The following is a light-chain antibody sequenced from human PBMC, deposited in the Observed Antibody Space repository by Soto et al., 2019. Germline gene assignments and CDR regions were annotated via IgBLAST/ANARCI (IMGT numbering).Light chain of an antibody. J-gene: IGLJ2*01. V-gene: IGLV2-14*01. CDR1: SSDVGGYNY. CDR2: DVS. Sequence: QSALTQPASVSGSPGQSITISCTGTSSDVGGYNYVSWYQQHPGKAPKLMIYDVSNRPSGVSNRFSGSKSGNTASLTISVLQAEDEADYYCSSYTSSSTPYVVFGGWTKVTVL. CDR3: SSYTSSSTPYVV.